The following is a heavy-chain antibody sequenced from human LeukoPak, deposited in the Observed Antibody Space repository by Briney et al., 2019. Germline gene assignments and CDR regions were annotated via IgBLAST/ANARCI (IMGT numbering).Heavy chain of an antibody. Sequence: GGSLRLSCAASGFTFDDYGMSWVRQAPGKGLEWVSGINWNGGSTGYADSVKGRFTISGDNAKNSLYLQMNSLRAEDTAVYYCAKGPHVEVSSGYYYYYYYMDVWGKGTTVTVSS. D-gene: IGHD3-22*01. CDR1: GFTFDDYG. CDR3: AKGPHVEVSSGYYYYYYYMDV. V-gene: IGHV3-20*04. CDR2: INWNGGST. J-gene: IGHJ6*03.